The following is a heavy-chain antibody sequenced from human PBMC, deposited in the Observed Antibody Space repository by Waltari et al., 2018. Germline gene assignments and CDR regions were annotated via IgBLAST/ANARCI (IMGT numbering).Heavy chain of an antibody. Sequence: EVQLVESGGGLVQPGGSLRLSCAASGFTFSDHYVDWVRQAPGKVLEWLGLSRNKAYTYTTEYAASVKGRFTISRDDSKNSVYLYMNSLTTEDTAVYYCARSITAAPIDSWGQGTLVTVSS. CDR2: SRNKAYTYTT. V-gene: IGHV3-72*01. CDR1: GFTFSDHY. J-gene: IGHJ4*02. D-gene: IGHD1-20*01. CDR3: ARSITAAPIDS.